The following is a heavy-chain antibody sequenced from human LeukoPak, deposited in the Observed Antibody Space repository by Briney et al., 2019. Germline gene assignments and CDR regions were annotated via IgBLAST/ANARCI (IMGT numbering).Heavy chain of an antibody. Sequence: SGGSLRLSCAASGFTFSRYWMSWVRQAPGKGLEWVSSISSTSDYIYYADSVKGRFTISRDNSKNTLYLQMNSLRAEDTAVYYCAKDKSGSYSYWGQGTLVTVSS. D-gene: IGHD1-26*01. CDR1: GFTFSRYW. CDR3: AKDKSGSYSY. J-gene: IGHJ4*02. V-gene: IGHV3-21*04. CDR2: ISSTSDYI.